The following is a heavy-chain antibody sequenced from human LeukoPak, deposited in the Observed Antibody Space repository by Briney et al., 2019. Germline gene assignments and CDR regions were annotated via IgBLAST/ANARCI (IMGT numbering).Heavy chain of an antibody. J-gene: IGHJ5*02. V-gene: IGHV3-48*03. D-gene: IGHD6-19*01. CDR1: GFTFSSYE. CDR2: ISSSGSTI. Sequence: QPGGSLRLSCAASGFTFSSYEMNWVRQAPGKGLEWVSYISSSGSTIYYADSVKGRFTISRDNAKNSLYLQMNSLRAEDTAVYYCARAVAEWFDPWGQGTLVTVSS. CDR3: ARAVAEWFDP.